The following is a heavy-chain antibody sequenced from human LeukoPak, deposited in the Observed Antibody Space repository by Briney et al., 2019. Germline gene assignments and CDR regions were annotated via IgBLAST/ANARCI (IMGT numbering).Heavy chain of an antibody. CDR2: ISTYNGNT. J-gene: IGHJ3*02. Sequence: ASVKVSCKASGYTFTGYYMHWVRQAPGQGLEWMGWISTYNGNTHYTQKLQDRVTMTTDTSTSTAYMELRSLRSDDTALYYCARGGRDAFDIWGQGTVVTVSS. CDR3: ARGGRDAFDI. D-gene: IGHD3-10*01. CDR1: GYTFTGYY. V-gene: IGHV1-18*04.